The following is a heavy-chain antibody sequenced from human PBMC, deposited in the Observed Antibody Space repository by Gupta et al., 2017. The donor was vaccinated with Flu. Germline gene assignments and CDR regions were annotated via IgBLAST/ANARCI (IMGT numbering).Heavy chain of an antibody. J-gene: IGHJ3*01. CDR2: IYYSGST. D-gene: IGHD3-10*01. V-gene: IGHV4-59*01. CDR1: GGSISSYY. Sequence: QVQLQESGPGLLRPSETRSLTCTVSGGSISSYYWSWIRQPPGKGLEWIGYIYYSGSTNYHPTLKSRVTISVDTFKNEFSLELGSVNDEDAAVYYCARVPPNGTGAFDVWGKGTMVTVSS. CDR3: ARVPPNGTGAFDV.